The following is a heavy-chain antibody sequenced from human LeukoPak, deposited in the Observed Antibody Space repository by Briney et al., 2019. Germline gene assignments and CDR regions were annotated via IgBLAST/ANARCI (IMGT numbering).Heavy chain of an antibody. J-gene: IGHJ4*02. CDR3: AKDPLVNSQEYFDY. V-gene: IGHV3-23*01. CDR1: GFTFSSYA. D-gene: IGHD2/OR15-2a*01. CDR2: ISGSGGST. Sequence: GGSLRLSCAASGFTFSSYAMSWVRQAPGKGLEWVSAISGSGGSTYYAESVKGRFTISRDNSKNTLYLQMNSLRAEDTAVYYCAKDPLVNSQEYFDYWGQGTLVTVSS.